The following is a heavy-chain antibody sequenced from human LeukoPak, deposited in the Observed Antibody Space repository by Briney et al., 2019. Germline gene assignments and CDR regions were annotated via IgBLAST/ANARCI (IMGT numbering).Heavy chain of an antibody. CDR3: AKDNRTCEKGSTSCLQARFYY. CDR1: GFTFGNYA. J-gene: IGHJ4*02. CDR2: IPYDGSNK. V-gene: IGHV3-30-3*01. Sequence: PGRSLRLSCAASGFTFGNYAMHWVRQAPGKGLEWVAVIPYDGSNKYYVDSVKGRFTISRDNSKNTLYLQMNSLRAEDTAVYYCAKDNRTCEKGSTSCLQARFYYWGQGTLVTVSS. D-gene: IGHD2-2*01.